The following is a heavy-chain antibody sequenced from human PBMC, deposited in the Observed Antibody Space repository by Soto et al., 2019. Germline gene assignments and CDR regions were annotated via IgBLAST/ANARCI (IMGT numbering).Heavy chain of an antibody. CDR1: GYIFTSYG. CDR2: VSGYNGDT. CDR3: ARVKWELPLDY. D-gene: IGHD1-26*01. Sequence: QVQLVQSGAEVKKPGASVKVSCKASGYIFTSYGVSWVRQAPGQGLEWMGWVSGYNGDTKYAQKFKGRVSMTKEASTSADYMELRSLRSDDTAVYYCARVKWELPLDYWGQGTLVSVPS. V-gene: IGHV1-18*04. J-gene: IGHJ4*02.